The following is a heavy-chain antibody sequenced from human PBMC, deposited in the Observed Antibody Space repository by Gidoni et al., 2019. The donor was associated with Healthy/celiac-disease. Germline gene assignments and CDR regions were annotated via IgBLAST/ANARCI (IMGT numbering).Heavy chain of an antibody. J-gene: IGHJ4*02. Sequence: QLQLQESGPGLVKPSKTMSLTCPVSGGSISNSHYYWGWIRQPPGKGLEWIGSIYYSGSTYYNPSLKSRVTISVDTSKNQFSLKLSSVTAADTAVYYCARLTTGYYFDYWGQGTLVTVSS. D-gene: IGHD4-4*01. V-gene: IGHV4-39*01. CDR2: IYYSGST. CDR3: ARLTTGYYFDY. CDR1: GGSISNSHYY.